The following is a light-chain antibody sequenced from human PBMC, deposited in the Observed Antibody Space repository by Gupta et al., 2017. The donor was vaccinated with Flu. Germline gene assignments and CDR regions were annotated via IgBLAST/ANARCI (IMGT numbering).Light chain of an antibody. Sequence: DIQMTQSPSTLSASVGDTVTITCRASQSISSWLAWYQQKPGKAPKIMIYKASRGEGGVPLRFGGSGDVKEFTHTSSGRQYDDFAYYYGQQDKSNWTFGQGTKVEIK. CDR1: QSISSW. CDR2: KAS. J-gene: IGKJ1*01. V-gene: IGKV1-5*03. CDR3: QQDKSNWT.